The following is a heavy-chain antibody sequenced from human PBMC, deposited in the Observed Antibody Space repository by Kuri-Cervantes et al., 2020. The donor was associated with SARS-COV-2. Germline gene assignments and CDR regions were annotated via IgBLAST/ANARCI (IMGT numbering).Heavy chain of an antibody. J-gene: IGHJ4*02. Sequence: LSLTCAASGFHFSSHGMHWVRQAPGKGLEWVAVISYDGSNKYYADSVKGRFTISRDDSKNTLYLQMNSLRDEDTAVYYCARCARLRWDFDYWGQGTLVTVSS. CDR1: GFHFSSHG. CDR2: ISYDGSNK. CDR3: ARCARLRWDFDY. D-gene: IGHD4-23*01. V-gene: IGHV3-30*03.